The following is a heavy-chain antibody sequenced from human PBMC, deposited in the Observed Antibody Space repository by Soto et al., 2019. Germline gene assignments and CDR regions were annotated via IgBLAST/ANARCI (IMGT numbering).Heavy chain of an antibody. J-gene: IGHJ4*02. V-gene: IGHV4-30-4*01. D-gene: IGHD2-21*02. CDR2: IYYSGST. CDR1: GGSISSGDYY. CDR3: ARGTYCGDDCYPAPPYFDY. Sequence: QVQLQESGPGLVKPSQTLSLTCTVSGGSISSGDYYWSWIRQPPGKGLEWIGYIYYSGSTYYNPSLKSRVTQSVDTSKNHFSLKLSSVTAADTAVYYCARGTYCGDDCYPAPPYFDYWGQGTLVTVSS.